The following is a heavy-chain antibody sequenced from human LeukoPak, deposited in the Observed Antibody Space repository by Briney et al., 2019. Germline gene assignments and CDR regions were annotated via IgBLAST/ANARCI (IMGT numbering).Heavy chain of an antibody. CDR3: ARERWAHRLVITTLRGGVDY. CDR2: INPNSGGT. Sequence: ASVKVSCKASGYTFIGYYMHWVRQAPGQGLEWMGWINPNSGGTNYAQKFQGRVAMTRDTSTSTVYMELSSLRSEDTAVYYCARERWAHRLVITTLRGGVDYWGQGTLVTVSS. J-gene: IGHJ4*02. V-gene: IGHV1-2*02. CDR1: GYTFIGYY. D-gene: IGHD3-22*01.